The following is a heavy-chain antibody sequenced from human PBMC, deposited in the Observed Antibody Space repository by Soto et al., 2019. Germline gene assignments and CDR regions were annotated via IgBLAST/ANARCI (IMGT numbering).Heavy chain of an antibody. CDR3: ARLRNDFWSGYHTMDV. CDR2: IDPGNSYT. D-gene: IGHD3-3*01. Sequence: GESLKISCKAFGYSFTSDWISWVRQMPGKGLEWMGNIDPGNSYTDYSPSFQGHVTISADKSITTAYLQWNSLKASDTAIYYCARLRNDFWSGYHTMDVWGQGTTVTVS. J-gene: IGHJ6*02. V-gene: IGHV5-10-1*01. CDR1: GYSFTSDW.